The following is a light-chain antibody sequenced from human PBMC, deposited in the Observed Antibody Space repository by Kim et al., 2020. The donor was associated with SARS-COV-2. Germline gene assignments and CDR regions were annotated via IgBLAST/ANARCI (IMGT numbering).Light chain of an antibody. CDR1: QTINTNY. Sequence: ETVMTQYPATLSLSPGDRATLSCGASQTINTNYLAWYQQKPGLAPRLLVYDASTRATGVPDRFSGSGSGTDFTLTISTLEPEDFAVYYCLQYGNSPPYTFGRGTKLEI. J-gene: IGKJ2*01. CDR3: LQYGNSPPYT. CDR2: DAS. V-gene: IGKV3D-20*01.